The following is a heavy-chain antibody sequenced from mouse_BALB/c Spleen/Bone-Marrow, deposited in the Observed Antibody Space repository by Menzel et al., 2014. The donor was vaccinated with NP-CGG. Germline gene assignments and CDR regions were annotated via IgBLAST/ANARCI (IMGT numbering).Heavy chain of an antibody. Sequence: EVMLVESGGGLVQPGGSRKLSCAASGFTFSSFGMHWVRQAPEKGLEWVAYISNGCSTIYYADTVKGRSTISRDNPKNTLFLQMTSLRSEDTAMYYCARKGAMITHYYAMDYWGQGTSVTVSS. D-gene: IGHD2-4*01. CDR2: ISNGCSTI. J-gene: IGHJ4*01. CDR3: ARKGAMITHYYAMDY. CDR1: GFTFSSFG. V-gene: IGHV5-17*02.